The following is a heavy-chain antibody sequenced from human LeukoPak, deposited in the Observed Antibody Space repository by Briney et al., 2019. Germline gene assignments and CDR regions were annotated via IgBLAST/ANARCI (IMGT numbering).Heavy chain of an antibody. Sequence: SETLSLTCTVSGGSISSYYWSWIRQPPGKGLEWIGYIYCSGSTNYNPSLKSRVTISVDTSKNQFSLKLSSVTAADTAVYYCARGLSQDYFDYWGQGTLVTVSS. CDR1: GGSISSYY. CDR2: IYCSGST. V-gene: IGHV4-59*08. CDR3: ARGLSQDYFDY. J-gene: IGHJ4*02.